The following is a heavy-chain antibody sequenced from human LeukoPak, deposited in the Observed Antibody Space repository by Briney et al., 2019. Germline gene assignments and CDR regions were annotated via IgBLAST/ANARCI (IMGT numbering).Heavy chain of an antibody. V-gene: IGHV4-34*01. CDR2: INHSGST. CDR3: ARAHWDYYDSSGYNPPHDY. J-gene: IGHJ4*02. D-gene: IGHD3-22*01. CDR1: GGSFSGYY. Sequence: SETLSLTCAVYGGSFSGYYWSWIRQPPGKGLEWIGEINHSGSTNYNPSLKSRVTISVDTSKNQFSLKLSSVTAADTAVYYCARAHWDYYDSSGYNPPHDYWGQGTLVTVSS.